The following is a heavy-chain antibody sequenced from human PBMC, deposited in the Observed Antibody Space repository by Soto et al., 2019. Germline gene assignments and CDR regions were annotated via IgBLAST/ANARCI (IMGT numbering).Heavy chain of an antibody. CDR2: INPSGGTT. CDR3: ASEGTMVRGMDV. D-gene: IGHD3-10*01. V-gene: IGHV1-46*01. CDR1: GYTFTSYY. Sequence: QVQLVQSGAEVKKPGASVKVSCKASGYTFTSYYMHWVRQAPGQGLEWMAIINPSGGTTTYAQKFQGRVAMTTDTSTSTVYMELSSLRSEDTAVYYCASEGTMVRGMDVWGQGTTVTVSS. J-gene: IGHJ6*02.